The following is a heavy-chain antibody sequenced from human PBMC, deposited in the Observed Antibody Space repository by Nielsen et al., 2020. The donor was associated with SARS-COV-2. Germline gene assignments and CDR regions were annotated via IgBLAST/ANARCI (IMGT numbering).Heavy chain of an antibody. CDR3: ARVGWWCTSTGCQSYFDY. CDR2: IKQDGSER. CDR1: GFTFSRYW. V-gene: IGHV3-7*05. J-gene: IGHJ4*02. D-gene: IGHD2-2*01. Sequence: GGSLRLSCAASGFTFSRYWMNWVRQAPGKGLEWVANIKQDGSERSSVDSVKGRLTISRDNAKNSLYLQMNSLRAGDTAVYYCARVGWWCTSTGCQSYFDYWGRGTLVTVSS.